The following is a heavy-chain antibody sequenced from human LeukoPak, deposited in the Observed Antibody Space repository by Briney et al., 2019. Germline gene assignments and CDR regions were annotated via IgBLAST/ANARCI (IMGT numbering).Heavy chain of an antibody. CDR1: GGSFSGYY. CDR2: IYYSGST. CDR3: ARHEGEEPYYFDY. J-gene: IGHJ4*02. V-gene: IGHV4-59*08. Sequence: PSETLSLTCAVYGGSFSGYYWSWIRQPPGKGLEWIGYIYYSGSTNYNPSLKSRVTISVDTSKNQFSLKLSSVTAADTAVYYCARHEGEEPYYFDYWGQGTLVTVSS.